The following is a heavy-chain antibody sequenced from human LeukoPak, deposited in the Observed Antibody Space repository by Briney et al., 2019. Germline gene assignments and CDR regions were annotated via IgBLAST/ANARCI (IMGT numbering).Heavy chain of an antibody. CDR3: AMVRGVNYYYYMDV. CDR1: GYSISSGYY. D-gene: IGHD3-10*01. V-gene: IGHV4-38-2*02. CDR2: IYHSGST. Sequence: SETLSLTCTVSGYSISSGYYWGWIRQPPGKGLEWIGSIYHSGSTYYNRSLKSRVTISVDTSKNQFSLKLSSVTAADTAVYYCAMVRGVNYYYYMDVWGKGTTVTVSS. J-gene: IGHJ6*03.